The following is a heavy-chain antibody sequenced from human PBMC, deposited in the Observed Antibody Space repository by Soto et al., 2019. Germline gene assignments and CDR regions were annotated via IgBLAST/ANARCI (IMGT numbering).Heavy chain of an antibody. D-gene: IGHD3-22*01. CDR2: IVVGSGNT. CDR3: AAGLPYYYDSSGYYYGPDY. CDR1: GFTFTSSA. J-gene: IGHJ4*02. Sequence: SVKVTCKASGFTFTSSAVQWVRQARGQRLEWIGWIVVGSGNTNYAQKFQERVTITRVMSTSTAYMELSSLRSEDTAVYYCAAGLPYYYDSSGYYYGPDYWGQGTLVTVSS. V-gene: IGHV1-58*01.